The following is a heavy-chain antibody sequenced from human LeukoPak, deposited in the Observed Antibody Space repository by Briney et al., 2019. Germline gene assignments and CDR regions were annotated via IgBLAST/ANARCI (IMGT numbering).Heavy chain of an antibody. J-gene: IGHJ4*02. Sequence: SETLSLTCTVSGGSISSGSYYWSWIRQPAGKGLEWIGRIYTSGSTNYNPSLKSRVTISVDTSKNQFSLKLSSVTAADTAVYFCARVAAAGNYYFDYWGQGTLVTVSS. D-gene: IGHD6-13*01. CDR3: ARVAAAGNYYFDY. CDR2: IYTSGST. V-gene: IGHV4-61*02. CDR1: GGSISSGSYY.